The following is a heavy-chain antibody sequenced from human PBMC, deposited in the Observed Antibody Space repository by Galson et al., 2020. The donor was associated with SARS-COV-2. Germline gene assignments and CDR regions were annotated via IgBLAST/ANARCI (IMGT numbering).Heavy chain of an antibody. V-gene: IGHV3-9*01. CDR1: GFTFDDYA. CDR3: AKDMVAVALHSIYGMDV. Sequence: SLKISCAASGFTFDDYAMHWVRQAPGKGLEWVSGISWNSGSIGYADSVKGRFTISRDNAKNSLYLQMNSLRAEDTALYYCAKDMVAVALHSIYGMDVWGQGTTVTVSS. J-gene: IGHJ6*02. CDR2: ISWNSGSI. D-gene: IGHD6-19*01.